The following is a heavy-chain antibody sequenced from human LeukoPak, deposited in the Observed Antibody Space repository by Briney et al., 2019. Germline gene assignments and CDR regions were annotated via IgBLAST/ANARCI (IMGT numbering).Heavy chain of an antibody. CDR1: GFTFRSFG. Sequence: GGSLRLSCAASGFTFRSFGMHWVRQAPGKGLEWVAVISYDGRNKYYADSVKGRFIISRDNSKNTVFLQMNSLRVGDTALYYCAKDPNGDYVGAFDSWGQGTMVTVSS. D-gene: IGHD4-17*01. V-gene: IGHV3-30*18. CDR2: ISYDGRNK. CDR3: AKDPNGDYVGAFDS. J-gene: IGHJ3*01.